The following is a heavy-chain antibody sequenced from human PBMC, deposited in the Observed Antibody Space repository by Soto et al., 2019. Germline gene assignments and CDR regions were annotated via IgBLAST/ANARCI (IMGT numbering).Heavy chain of an antibody. V-gene: IGHV3-30-3*01. J-gene: IGHJ4*02. CDR1: GFTFSSYA. CDR2: ISYDGSNK. D-gene: IGHD2-15*01. Sequence: QVQLVESGGGVVQPGGSLRLSCAASGFTFSSYAMHWVRQAPGKGLEWVAVISYDGSNKYYADSVKGRFTISRDNSKNTLYLQMNSLRAEDTSVYYCATTGGGTLDCFDYWGQGPRVNVSS. CDR3: ATTGGGTLDCFDY.